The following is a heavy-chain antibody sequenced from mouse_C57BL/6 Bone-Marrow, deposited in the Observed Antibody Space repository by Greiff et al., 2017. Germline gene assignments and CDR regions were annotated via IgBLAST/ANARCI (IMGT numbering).Heavy chain of an antibody. J-gene: IGHJ3*01. V-gene: IGHV5-17*01. CDR1: GFTFSDYG. Sequence: EVKVVESGGGLVKPGGSLKLSCAASGFTFSDYGMHWVRQAPEKGLEWVAYISSGSSTIYYADTVKGRFTISRDNAKNTLFLQMTSLRSEDTAMYYCARYYYGSSGFAYWGQGTLVTVSA. CDR3: ARYYYGSSGFAY. D-gene: IGHD1-1*01. CDR2: ISSGSSTI.